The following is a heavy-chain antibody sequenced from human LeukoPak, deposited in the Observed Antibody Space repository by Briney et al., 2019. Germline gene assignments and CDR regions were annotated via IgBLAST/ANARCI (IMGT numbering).Heavy chain of an antibody. D-gene: IGHD3/OR15-3a*01. CDR1: GFTFSSYS. Sequence: GGSLRLSCAASGFTFSSYSMSWVRQTPGKGLEWVSSISSNSGYKYYADSVKGRFTISRDNAKNSLYLQMNILRAEDTAVYYCARGLSWTVDYWGQGTLVTVCS. J-gene: IGHJ4*02. CDR2: ISSNSGYK. V-gene: IGHV3-21*01. CDR3: ARGLSWTVDY.